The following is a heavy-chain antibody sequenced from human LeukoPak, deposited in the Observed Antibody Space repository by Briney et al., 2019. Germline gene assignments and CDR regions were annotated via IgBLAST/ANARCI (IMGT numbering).Heavy chain of an antibody. Sequence: PGGSLRLSCAASGFTFSSYSMNWVRQAPGKGLEWVSSISSSSSYIYYADSVKGRFTISRDNAKNSLYLQMNSLRAEDTAVYYCASGIRGYSLRVYYFDYWGQGTLVTVSS. CDR3: ASGIRGYSLRVYYFDY. V-gene: IGHV3-21*01. CDR2: ISSSSSYI. CDR1: GFTFSSYS. J-gene: IGHJ4*02. D-gene: IGHD5-18*01.